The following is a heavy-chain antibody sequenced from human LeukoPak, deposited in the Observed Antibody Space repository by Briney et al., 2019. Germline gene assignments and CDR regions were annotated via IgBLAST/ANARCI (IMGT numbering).Heavy chain of an antibody. CDR1: GFTFSSYS. Sequence: GGSLRLSCAASGFTFSSYSMTWVRQAPGKGLEWVSYISSSSSTIYYADSVKGRFTISRDNAKNSLYLQMNSLRAEDTAVYYCARDLTTVTTYWFDPWGQGTLVTVSS. V-gene: IGHV3-48*01. CDR2: ISSSSSTI. D-gene: IGHD4-17*01. J-gene: IGHJ5*02. CDR3: ARDLTTVTTYWFDP.